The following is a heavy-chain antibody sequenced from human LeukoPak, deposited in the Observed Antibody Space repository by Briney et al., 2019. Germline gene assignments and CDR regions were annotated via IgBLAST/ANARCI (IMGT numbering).Heavy chain of an antibody. V-gene: IGHV4-61*01. Sequence: SETLSLTCTVSGGSVSSGSYYWSWIRQPPGKGLEWIGYIYYSGSTNYNPSLKSRVTISVDTSKNQFSLKLSSVTAADTAVYYCAREDVGWNYGRFDPWGQGTLVTVSS. CDR2: IYYSGST. CDR3: AREDVGWNYGRFDP. J-gene: IGHJ5*02. CDR1: GGSVSSGSYY. D-gene: IGHD1-7*01.